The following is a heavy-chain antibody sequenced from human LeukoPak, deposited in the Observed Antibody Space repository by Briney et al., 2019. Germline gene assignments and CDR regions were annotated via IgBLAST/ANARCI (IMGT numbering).Heavy chain of an antibody. CDR2: ISGGGGST. J-gene: IGHJ4*02. CDR3: AKGINSFFFDY. Sequence: GGSLRLSCAASGYTFNDYAMSWVRRAPGKGLEWVSAISGGGGSTYYADSVKGRFTISRDNSKNTLYLQMNSLRAEDTAVYCCAKGINSFFFDYWGRGTLVTVSS. CDR1: GYTFNDYA. D-gene: IGHD2/OR15-2a*01. V-gene: IGHV3-23*01.